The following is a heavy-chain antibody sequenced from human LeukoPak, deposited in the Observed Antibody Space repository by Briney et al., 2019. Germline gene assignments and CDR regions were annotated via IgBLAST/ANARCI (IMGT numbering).Heavy chain of an antibody. Sequence: SETLSLTCTVSGGSISNGGYYWSWIRQHPGKGLEWIGYIYYSGSTYYNPSLKSRVTISVDTSKNQFSLKLSSVTAADTAVYYCASSDILTGYPLDYWGQGTLVTVSS. J-gene: IGHJ4*02. CDR2: IYYSGST. CDR3: ASSDILTGYPLDY. CDR1: GGSISNGGYY. D-gene: IGHD3-9*01. V-gene: IGHV4-31*03.